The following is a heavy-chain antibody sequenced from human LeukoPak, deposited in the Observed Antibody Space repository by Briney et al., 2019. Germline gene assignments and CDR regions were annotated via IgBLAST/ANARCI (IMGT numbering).Heavy chain of an antibody. D-gene: IGHD5-18*01. CDR3: AKGELGLWFDY. J-gene: IGHJ4*02. CDR2: ISYDGSNK. V-gene: IGHV3-30*18. CDR1: EFTFNNHD. Sequence: GGSLRLSCAASEFTFNNHDMHWVRQAPGKGLEWVALISYDGSNKYYADSVKGRFTISRDNSKNTLYLQMNSLRAEDTAVYYCAKGELGLWFDYWGQGTLVTVSS.